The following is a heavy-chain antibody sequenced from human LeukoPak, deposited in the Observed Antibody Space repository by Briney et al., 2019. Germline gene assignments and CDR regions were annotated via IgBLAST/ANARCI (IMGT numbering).Heavy chain of an antibody. CDR3: ASNRVHFDY. V-gene: IGHV3-11*01. Sequence: PGGSLRLSCAASVFTFRDHYMSWIRQAPGKGLEWVSYISSSGSTIYYADSVKGRFTISRDNAKNSLYLQMNSLRAEDTAVYYCASNRVHFDYWGQGTLVTVSS. D-gene: IGHD3-10*01. J-gene: IGHJ4*02. CDR1: VFTFRDHY. CDR2: ISSSGSTI.